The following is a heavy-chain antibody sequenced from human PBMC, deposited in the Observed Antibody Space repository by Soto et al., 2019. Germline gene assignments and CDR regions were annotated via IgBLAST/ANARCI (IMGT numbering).Heavy chain of an antibody. V-gene: IGHV4-59*01. Sequence: SETLSLTCTVSGGSISSYYWSWIRQPPGKGLEWIGYIYYSGSTNYNPSLKSRVTISVDTSKNQFSLKLSSVTAADTAVYYCARRAAREAYGMDVWGQGTTVTVSS. CDR3: ARRAAREAYGMDV. D-gene: IGHD6-6*01. J-gene: IGHJ6*02. CDR2: IYYSGST. CDR1: GGSISSYY.